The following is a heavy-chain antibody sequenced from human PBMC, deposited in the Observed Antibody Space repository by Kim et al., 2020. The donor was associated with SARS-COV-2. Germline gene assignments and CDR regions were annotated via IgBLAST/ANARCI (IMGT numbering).Heavy chain of an antibody. J-gene: IGHJ4*02. Sequence: SGPTLVKPTQTLILTCTFSGFSLNTRGMCVSWIRQPPGKALEWLARIDWDDDKYYTTSLRTRLTISKDTSKNQVVLAMTNMDPVDTATYYCARIRRDCSSTSCQAAYFDYWGQGTLVTVSS. CDR1: GFSLNTRGMC. CDR3: ARIRRDCSSTSCQAAYFDY. D-gene: IGHD2-2*01. CDR2: IDWDDDK. V-gene: IGHV2-70*11.